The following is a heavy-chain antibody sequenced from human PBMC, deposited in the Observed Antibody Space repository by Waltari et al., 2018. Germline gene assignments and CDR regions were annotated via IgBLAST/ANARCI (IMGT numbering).Heavy chain of an antibody. CDR1: GYTFTGYY. J-gene: IGHJ4*02. V-gene: IGHV1-2*02. Sequence: QVQLVQSGAEVKKPGASVKVSCKTSGYTFTGYYMYWVRQAPGQGHEWMGWINPYSGGTAYAQKFQGRVTLTRDTSISTAYMELNRLISDDSVMYYCATAPDAFQIINWGQGTLVTVSS. D-gene: IGHD2-2*01. CDR3: ATAPDAFQIIN. CDR2: INPYSGGT.